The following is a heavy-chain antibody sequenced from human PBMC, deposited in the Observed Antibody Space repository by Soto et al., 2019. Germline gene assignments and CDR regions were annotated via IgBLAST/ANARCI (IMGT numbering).Heavy chain of an antibody. CDR1: GYAFSNNF. CDR3: ARALRNGYFYGMDI. J-gene: IGHJ6*02. D-gene: IGHD2-8*01. CDR2: INPTTGPT. Sequence: ASVKVSCKASGYAFSNNFMHWVRQAPAQGLEWMGVINPTTGPTSNAQKFQGRITMTSDTSSSTAYMELSSLRSEDAAVYYCARALRNGYFYGMDIWGQGTTVTV. V-gene: IGHV1-46*01.